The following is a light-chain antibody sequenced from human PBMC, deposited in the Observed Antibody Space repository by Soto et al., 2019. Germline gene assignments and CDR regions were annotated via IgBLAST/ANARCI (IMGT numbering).Light chain of an antibody. CDR1: SSDVGSYNL. CDR3: CSIAGSNAFV. CDR2: EGS. J-gene: IGLJ1*01. V-gene: IGLV2-23*03. Sequence: QSVLTQPASVSGSPGQSITLSCTGTSSDVGSYNLVSWYQQHPGKAPKLMIYEGSKRPSGVSNRFSGSKSGNTASLTISGLRAEDEAQYYCCSIAGSNAFVLGSGTKRTV.